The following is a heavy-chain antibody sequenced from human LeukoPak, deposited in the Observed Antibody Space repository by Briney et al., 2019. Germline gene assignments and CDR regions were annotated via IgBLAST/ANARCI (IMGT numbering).Heavy chain of an antibody. D-gene: IGHD6-13*01. Sequence: SETLSLTCTVSGGSINSYYWSWIRQPPGKGLEWIGYIYYSGSTNYSPSLKSRVTISVDTSKNQYSLKLSSVTAADTAVYYCASSGSFRQQLIKWGQGTLVTVSS. CDR2: IYYSGST. J-gene: IGHJ4*02. CDR1: GGSINSYY. V-gene: IGHV4-59*01. CDR3: ASSGSFRQQLIK.